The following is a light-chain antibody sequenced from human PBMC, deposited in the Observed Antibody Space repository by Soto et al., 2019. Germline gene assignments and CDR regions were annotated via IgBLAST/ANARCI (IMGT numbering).Light chain of an antibody. J-gene: IGKJ5*01. CDR3: QPRSNWPPVIT. CDR2: DAS. Sequence: EIVLTQSPATLSLSPGERATLSCRASQSFSSYLAWYQQKPGQAPRLLIYDASKRATGIPARFSGRGSGTDVTLTIGSLAPEDFAVYYCQPRSNWPPVITFGQGTRLEI. CDR1: QSFSSY. V-gene: IGKV3-11*01.